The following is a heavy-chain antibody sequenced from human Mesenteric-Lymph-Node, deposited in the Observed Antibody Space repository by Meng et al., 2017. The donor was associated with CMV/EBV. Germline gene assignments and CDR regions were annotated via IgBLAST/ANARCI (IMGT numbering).Heavy chain of an antibody. CDR3: ARAHLYDSTDTSMDV. Sequence: ASVKVSCKASGYTFTSYDINWVRQATGQGLEWMGWMNPNSGNTGYAQKFQGRVTITRNTSISTACMELSSLRSEDTAVYYCARAHLYDSTDTSMDVWGQGTTVTVSS. CDR2: MNPNSGNT. CDR1: GYTFTSYD. D-gene: IGHD3-22*01. J-gene: IGHJ6*02. V-gene: IGHV1-8*03.